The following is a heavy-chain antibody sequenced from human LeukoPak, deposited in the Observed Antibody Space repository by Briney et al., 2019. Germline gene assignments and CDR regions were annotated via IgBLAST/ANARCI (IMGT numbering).Heavy chain of an antibody. CDR2: ISSSDDTT. J-gene: IGHJ4*02. Sequence: PGGSLRLSCAASGFTFSHYAMSWVRQAPGNGLEWVSGISSSDDTTYYADSVKGRFTIPRDNSKNTLYLQMNSLRAEDTAVYYCAKEGASGYDYPFDYWGQGTLVTVSS. V-gene: IGHV3-23*01. CDR3: AKEGASGYDYPFDY. D-gene: IGHD5-12*01. CDR1: GFTFSHYA.